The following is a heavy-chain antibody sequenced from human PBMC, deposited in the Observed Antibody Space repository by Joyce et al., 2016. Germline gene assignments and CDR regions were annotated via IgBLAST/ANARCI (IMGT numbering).Heavy chain of an antibody. CDR1: GSTFSGYA. CDR2: ISYDGPNK. V-gene: IGHV3-30*04. J-gene: IGHJ3*02. CDR3: ARRGGIPAGRRPGAIDM. Sequence: QEQLEESGGGVVQPGTSLRLSCTASGSTFSGYAMNWVRQAPGKGLEWVAIISYDGPNKFYADSVRGRFTISRDNSKNTLFLQMNSLTIEDAGVYYCARRGGIPAGRRPGAIDMWGQGTLVTVSS. D-gene: IGHD6-6*01.